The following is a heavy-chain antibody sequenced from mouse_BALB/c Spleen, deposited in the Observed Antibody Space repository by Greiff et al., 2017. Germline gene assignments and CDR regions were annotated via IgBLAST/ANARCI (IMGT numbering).Heavy chain of an antibody. Sequence: QVQLQQPGAELVRPGASVKLSCKASGYTFTSYWINWVKQRPGQGLEWIGNIYPSDSYTNYNQKFKDKATLTVDKSSSTAYMQLSSPTSEDSAVYYCTSGGGYDGFAYWGQGTLVTVSA. CDR3: TSGGGYDGFAY. CDR1: GYTFTSYW. V-gene: IGHV1-69*02. D-gene: IGHD2-2*01. CDR2: IYPSDSYT. J-gene: IGHJ3*01.